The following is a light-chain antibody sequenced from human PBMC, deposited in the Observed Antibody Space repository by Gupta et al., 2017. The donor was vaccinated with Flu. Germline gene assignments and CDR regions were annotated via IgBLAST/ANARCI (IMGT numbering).Light chain of an antibody. CDR1: ALPKQY. CDR2: KDT. V-gene: IGLV3-25*02. Sequence: SYELTQPLSVSVSPGQTATITCSGDALPKQYAYWYQQTPGQAPVLLIYKDTERPSGIPERFSSSASGTTVTLTISGVQADDEADYYCQSADRTGTSWVFGGGTKLTVL. CDR3: QSADRTGTSWV. J-gene: IGLJ3*02.